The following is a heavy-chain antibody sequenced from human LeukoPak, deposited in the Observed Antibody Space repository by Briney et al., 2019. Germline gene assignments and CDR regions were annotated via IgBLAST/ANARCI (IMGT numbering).Heavy chain of an antibody. CDR2: ISYSGST. CDR1: GGSISSSSYY. CDR3: ARDAVATIDFDY. D-gene: IGHD5-12*01. V-gene: IGHV4-39*07. J-gene: IGHJ4*02. Sequence: SETMSLTCTVSGGSISSSSYYWGWIRQPPGKGLEWIGSISYSGSTYYNPSLKSRVTISVDTSKNQFSLQLSSVTAADTAVYYCARDAVATIDFDYWGQGTLVTVSS.